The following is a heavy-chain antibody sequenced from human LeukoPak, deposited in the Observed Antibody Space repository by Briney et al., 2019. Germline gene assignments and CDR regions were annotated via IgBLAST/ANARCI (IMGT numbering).Heavy chain of an antibody. CDR3: AKDFVGTGNFRGGDY. Sequence: GGSLRLSCAASGFIFSNYALAWVRPAPGEGLEWVSGISRIGGSTHYADSVKGRFTISRDNSKNILYLQMNSLRAEDTALYYCAKDFVGTGNFRGGDYWGQGTLVTVSS. J-gene: IGHJ4*02. CDR2: ISRIGGST. CDR1: GFIFSNYA. D-gene: IGHD1-1*01. V-gene: IGHV3-23*01.